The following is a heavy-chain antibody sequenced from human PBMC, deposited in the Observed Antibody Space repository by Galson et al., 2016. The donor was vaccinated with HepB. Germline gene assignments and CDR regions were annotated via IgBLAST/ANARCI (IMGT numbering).Heavy chain of an antibody. D-gene: IGHD2-15*01. CDR1: GDSVSSNSAA. CDR2: TYYRSKWYS. J-gene: IGHJ4*02. V-gene: IGHV6-1*01. Sequence: CAISGDSVSSNSAAWSRIRQSPSRGLEWLGRTYYRSKWYSDYAVSVKSRITINPDTSKNQFYLHLNSVTPEDTAVYYCARDWRSWPPDYWGQGTLVIVSS. CDR3: ARDWRSWPPDY.